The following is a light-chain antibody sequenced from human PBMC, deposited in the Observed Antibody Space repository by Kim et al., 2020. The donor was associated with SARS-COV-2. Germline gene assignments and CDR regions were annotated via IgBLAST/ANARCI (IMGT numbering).Light chain of an antibody. CDR2: DNN. Sequence: QSVLTQPPSVSGAPGQTVTISCTGSSSNIGAGYDVHWYQQLPGTAPKLLIYDNNNRPSGVPDRFSGSKSGTSASLAITGLQTEDEADYYCQSFDSSLNTVFGTGTKVTVL. CDR3: QSFDSSLNTV. CDR1: SSNIGAGYD. V-gene: IGLV1-40*01. J-gene: IGLJ1*01.